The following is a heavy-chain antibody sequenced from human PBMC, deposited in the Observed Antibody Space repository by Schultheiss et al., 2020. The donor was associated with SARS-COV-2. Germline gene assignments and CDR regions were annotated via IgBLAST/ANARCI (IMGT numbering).Heavy chain of an antibody. D-gene: IGHD4-17*01. Sequence: SSGDYYWSWIRQPPGKGLEWVSGISWNSGSIGYADSVKGRFTISRDNAKNSLYLQMNSLRAEDTAVYYCTRAPGDYAVYYYYGMDVWGQGTTVTVSS. CDR1: SSGDYY. CDR3: TRAPGDYAVYYYYGMDV. J-gene: IGHJ6*02. V-gene: IGHV3-9*01. CDR2: ISWNSGSI.